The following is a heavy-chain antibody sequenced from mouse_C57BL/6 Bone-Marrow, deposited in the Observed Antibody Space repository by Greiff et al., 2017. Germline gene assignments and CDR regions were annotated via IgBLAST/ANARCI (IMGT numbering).Heavy chain of an antibody. CDR1: GYTFTDYY. CDR3: ARGYYPYFDV. J-gene: IGHJ1*03. CDR2: INPNNGGT. V-gene: IGHV1-26*01. D-gene: IGHD2-1*01. Sequence: VQLQQSGPELVKPGASVKISCKASGYTFTDYYMNWVKQSHGKSLEWIGDINPNNGGTSYNQKFKGKATLTVDKSSSTAYMELRSLTSEDSAVYYCARGYYPYFDVWGTGTTVTVSS.